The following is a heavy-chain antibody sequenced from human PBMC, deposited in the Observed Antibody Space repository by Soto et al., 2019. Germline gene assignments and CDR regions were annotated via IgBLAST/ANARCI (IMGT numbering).Heavy chain of an antibody. CDR3: ARDSDYYDSSGYPIYYGMDV. CDR2: IYSGGST. J-gene: IGHJ6*02. V-gene: IGHV3-53*01. D-gene: IGHD3-22*01. CDR1: GFTVSSNY. Sequence: PGGSLRLSCAASGFTVSSNYMSWVRQAPGKGLEWVPVIYSGGSTYYADSVKGRFTISRDNSKNTLYLQMNSLRAEDTAVYYCARDSDYYDSSGYPIYYGMDVWGQGTTVTVSS.